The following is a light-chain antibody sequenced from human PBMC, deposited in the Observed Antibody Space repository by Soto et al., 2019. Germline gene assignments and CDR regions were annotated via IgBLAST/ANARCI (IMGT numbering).Light chain of an antibody. CDR2: GAS. J-gene: IGKJ1*01. V-gene: IGKV3-15*01. CDR3: QQYNNWPRT. CDR1: QSVSSD. Sequence: EIVMPQSPATLSVSPGESATLSCRASQSVSSDLAWYHQKPGQAPRLLIYGASTRATGIPARFSGSGSGTEFTLTINSLQSEDFAVYYCQQYNNWPRTFGQGNKVDI.